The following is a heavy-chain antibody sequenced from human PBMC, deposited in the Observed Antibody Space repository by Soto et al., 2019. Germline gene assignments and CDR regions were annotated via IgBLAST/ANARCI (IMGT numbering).Heavy chain of an antibody. Sequence: SLTCTVSGGSVSSSSYYWSWIRQPPGKGLEWIGYIYYSGNTNYNPSLESRVTISVDTSKNQFSLKLNSVTAADTAMYYCARRASGTPYFDYWGQGTLVTVSS. V-gene: IGHV4-61*01. D-gene: IGHD3-3*01. CDR1: GGSVSSSSYY. CDR2: IYYSGNT. CDR3: ARRASGTPYFDY. J-gene: IGHJ4*02.